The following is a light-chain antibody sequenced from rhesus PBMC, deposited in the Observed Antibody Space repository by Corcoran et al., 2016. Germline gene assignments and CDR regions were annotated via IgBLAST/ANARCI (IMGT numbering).Light chain of an antibody. J-gene: IGKJ4*01. CDR3: QQRNSYPLT. Sequence: DIQMTQSPSSLSASVGDKVTITCRSSQGISNALAWYQQKQGKAPKLLIYAASTLQSGVPSRVSGSGSGTDFTFTISSLRPDDIAVYYCQQRNSYPLTFGGGTKVDIK. V-gene: IGKV1-33*01. CDR2: AAS. CDR1: QGISNA.